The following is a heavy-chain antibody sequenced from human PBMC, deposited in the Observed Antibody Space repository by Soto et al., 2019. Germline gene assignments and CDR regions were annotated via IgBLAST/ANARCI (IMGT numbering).Heavy chain of an antibody. D-gene: IGHD3-22*01. CDR1: GGTFSSYA. Sequence: QVQLVQSGAEVKKPGSSVKVSCKASGGTFSSYAISWVRQAPGQGLEWMGGIIPIFGTANYAQKFQGRVTITADEATGTAYMALSSLRSEDTAVYYCARGYYYDSSGPSAEYFQHWGQGTLVTVSS. CDR3: ARGYYYDSSGPSAEYFQH. J-gene: IGHJ1*01. CDR2: IIPIFGTA. V-gene: IGHV1-69*12.